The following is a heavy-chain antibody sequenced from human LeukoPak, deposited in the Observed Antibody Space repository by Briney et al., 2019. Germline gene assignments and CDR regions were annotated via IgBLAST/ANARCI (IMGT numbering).Heavy chain of an antibody. CDR2: IKQDGSEK. CDR3: ARVSSLAVAGFFDY. Sequence: GGSLRLSCAASGFTLSRYWINWVPEAPGEGLEWVANIKQDGSEKDYVDSVKGRFTISRDNAKNSLYLQMNSLRAEDTAVYYCARVSSLAVAGFFDYWGQGILVTVSS. CDR1: GFTLSRYW. D-gene: IGHD6-19*01. V-gene: IGHV3-7*01. J-gene: IGHJ4*02.